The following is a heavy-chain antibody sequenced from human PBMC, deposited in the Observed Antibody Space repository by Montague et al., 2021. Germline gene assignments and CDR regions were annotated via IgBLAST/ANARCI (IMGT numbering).Heavy chain of an antibody. V-gene: IGHV4-39*01. D-gene: IGHD2-15*01. CDR1: GCSISSASYY. Sequence: SETLSLTCTVSGCSISSASYYCGWIRQPPGKGLEFIGVIYYNGTTYHNSPLKSRVTVSMDTSKNQFSLKLSSVTAADTAVYYCARSLYCRGGSCYSGFDPWGQGTLVTASS. CDR2: IYYNGTT. CDR3: ARSLYCRGGSCYSGFDP. J-gene: IGHJ5*02.